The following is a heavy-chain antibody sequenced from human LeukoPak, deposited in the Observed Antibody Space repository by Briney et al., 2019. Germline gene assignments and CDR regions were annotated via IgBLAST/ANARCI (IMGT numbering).Heavy chain of an antibody. Sequence: GGSLRLSCAASGFNFRNYAMHWVRQAPGKEPEWVALKRFDGSHKYYADSVKGRFTISRDNSRDTLSLQMSSLRAEDTAVYYCTRSAYCTGGTCYSKTFDYWGQGTLVTVSS. CDR3: TRSAYCTGGTCYSKTFDY. CDR1: GFNFRNYA. CDR2: KRFDGSHK. D-gene: IGHD2-15*01. V-gene: IGHV3-30*02. J-gene: IGHJ4*02.